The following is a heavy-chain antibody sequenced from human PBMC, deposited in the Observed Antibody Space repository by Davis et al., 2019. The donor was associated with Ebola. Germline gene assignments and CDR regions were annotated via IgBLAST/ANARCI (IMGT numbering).Heavy chain of an antibody. CDR3: ARLGQQLLLGDWDY. CDR1: GYTFTRYY. CDR2: INPGGGSI. D-gene: IGHD2-2*01. Sequence: AASVRVSCKASGYTFTRYYIHWVRQAPGQGLEWLGIINPGGGSITYAQKFQGRVTMTRDTSTSTVYMDLSSLRSEDTAVYYCARLGQQLLLGDWDYWGQGTLVTVSS. V-gene: IGHV1-46*01. J-gene: IGHJ4*02.